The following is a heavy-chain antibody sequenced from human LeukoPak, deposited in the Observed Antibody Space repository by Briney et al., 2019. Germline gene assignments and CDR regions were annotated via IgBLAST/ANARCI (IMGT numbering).Heavy chain of an antibody. CDR1: GGSISSYY. D-gene: IGHD6-13*01. Sequence: KPSETLSLTCTVSGGSISSYYWSWIRQPPGKGLEWIGYIYYSGSTNYNPSPKSRVTISVDTSKNQFSLKLSSVTAADTAVYYCARVIAAAGPFDYWGQGTLVTVSS. CDR2: IYYSGST. CDR3: ARVIAAAGPFDY. J-gene: IGHJ4*02. V-gene: IGHV4-59*01.